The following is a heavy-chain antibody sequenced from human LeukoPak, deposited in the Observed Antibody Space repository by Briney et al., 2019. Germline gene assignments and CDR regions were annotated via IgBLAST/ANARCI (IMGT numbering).Heavy chain of an antibody. J-gene: IGHJ4*02. Sequence: SETLSLTCTVSGGSISSGSYYWGWIRQPPGEGLEWIGSIYYSGSTYYNPSLKSRVTISVDTSKNQFSLKLSSVTAADTAIYYCASPGGGPTDYWGQGTLITVSS. V-gene: IGHV4-39*01. CDR3: ASPGGGPTDY. CDR2: IYYSGST. CDR1: GGSISSGSYY. D-gene: IGHD3-16*01.